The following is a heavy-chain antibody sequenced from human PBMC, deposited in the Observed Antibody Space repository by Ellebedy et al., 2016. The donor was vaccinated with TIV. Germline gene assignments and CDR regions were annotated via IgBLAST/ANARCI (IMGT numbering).Heavy chain of an antibody. V-gene: IGHV4-34*01. D-gene: IGHD3-22*01. CDR2: INHSGST. J-gene: IGHJ5*02. Sequence: SETLSLTCAVYGGSFSGYYWSWIRQPPGKGLEWIGEINHSGSTNYNPSLKSRVTISVDTSKNQFSLKLSSVTAADTAVYYCARDMSSGYYPTTYNWFDPWGQGTLVTVSS. CDR1: GGSFSGYY. CDR3: ARDMSSGYYPTTYNWFDP.